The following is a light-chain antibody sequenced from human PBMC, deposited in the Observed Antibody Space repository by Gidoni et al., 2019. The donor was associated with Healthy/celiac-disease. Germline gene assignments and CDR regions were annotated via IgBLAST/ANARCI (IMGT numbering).Light chain of an antibody. CDR1: QSVLYSSNNKNY. J-gene: IGKJ2*01. CDR3: QHLET. Sequence: DIVMTQSPDPLAVSLGERATINCKSSQSVLYSSNNKNYLAWYQQKPGQPPKLLIYWASTRESGVPDRFSGSGSGTDFTLTISSLQAEDVAVYYCQHLETFGQGTKLEIK. CDR2: WAS. V-gene: IGKV4-1*01.